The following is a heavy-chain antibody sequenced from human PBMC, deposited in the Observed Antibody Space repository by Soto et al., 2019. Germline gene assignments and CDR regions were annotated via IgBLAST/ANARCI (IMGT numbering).Heavy chain of an antibody. CDR2: VHYSGTT. J-gene: IGHJ6*02. V-gene: IGHV4-59*12. Sequence: SETLSLTCTVSGGYISTYYWTRIRQPPGKGLEWIGYVHYSGTTNYNPSLKSRVTMSVDTSKNQFSLKLSSVTAADTAVYYCAREGSDYYGMDVWGQGTTVTVSS. CDR1: GGYISTYY. CDR3: AREGSDYYGMDV. D-gene: IGHD1-26*01.